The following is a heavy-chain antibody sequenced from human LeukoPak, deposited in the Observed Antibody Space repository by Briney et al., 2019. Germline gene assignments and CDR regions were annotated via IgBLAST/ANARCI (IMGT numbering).Heavy chain of an antibody. CDR3: ARLQRAAFYYYGMDV. Sequence: SETLSLTCTVSGGSISSYYWSWIRQPPGKGLEWIGYIYYSGSTNYNPSLKSRVTISVDTSKNQFSLKLSSVTAADTAVYYCARLQRAAFYYYGMDVWGQGTTVTVSS. J-gene: IGHJ6*02. CDR2: IYYSGST. CDR1: GGSISSYY. D-gene: IGHD2-15*01. V-gene: IGHV4-59*08.